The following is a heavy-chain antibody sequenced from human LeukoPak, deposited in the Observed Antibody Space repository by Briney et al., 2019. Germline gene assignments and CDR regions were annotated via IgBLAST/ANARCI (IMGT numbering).Heavy chain of an antibody. CDR2: INPNSGGT. CDR1: GYTFTGYY. V-gene: IGHV1-2*02. Sequence: ASVKVSCKASGYTFTGYYMHWVRQAPGQGLEWMGWINPNSGGTNYAQKFQGRVTMTRDTSISTAYMELSRLRSDDTAVYYCARSGFSGFVAEAGDYWGQGTLVTVSS. CDR3: ARSGFSGFVAEAGDY. J-gene: IGHJ4*02. D-gene: IGHD6-19*01.